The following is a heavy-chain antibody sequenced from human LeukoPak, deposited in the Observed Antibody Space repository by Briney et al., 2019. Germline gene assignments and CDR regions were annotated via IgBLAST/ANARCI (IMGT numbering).Heavy chain of an antibody. D-gene: IGHD5-24*01. V-gene: IGHV1-69*04. CDR2: IIPIFGIA. Sequence: SVHVSCKASGGTFSSYAISWVRQAPGQGLEWMGRIIPIFGIANYAQKFQGRVTITADKSTSTAYMELSSLRSEDTAVYYCARGEMATPFDYWGQGTLVTVSS. CDR1: GGTFSSYA. J-gene: IGHJ4*02. CDR3: ARGEMATPFDY.